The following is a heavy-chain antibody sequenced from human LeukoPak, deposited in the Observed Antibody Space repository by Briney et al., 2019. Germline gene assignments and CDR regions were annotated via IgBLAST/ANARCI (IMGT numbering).Heavy chain of an antibody. V-gene: IGHV1-3*01. D-gene: IGHD3-3*01. J-gene: IGHJ5*02. CDR1: GYTFTSYY. CDR2: INAGNGNT. CDR3: ARAIRYYDFWSGYYSYVGGSHWFDP. Sequence: ASVKVSCKASGYTFTSYYMHWVRQAPGQRLEWMGWINAGNGNTKYSQKFQGRVTITRDTSASTAYMELSSLRSEDTAVYYCARAIRYYDFWSGYYSYVGGSHWFDPWGQGTLVTVSS.